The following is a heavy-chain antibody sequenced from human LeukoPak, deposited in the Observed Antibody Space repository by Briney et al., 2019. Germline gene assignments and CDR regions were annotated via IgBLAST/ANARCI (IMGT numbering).Heavy chain of an antibody. V-gene: IGHV3-23*01. CDR1: GFTISSYG. Sequence: GGSLRLSCAASGFTISSYGMSWVRQAPGKGLEWVSSISGGTTYYADSVKGRFTISRDNSNNIVSLQMNSLRAEDTAVYYCAKSVYGSGNYWGQGTLVTVSS. J-gene: IGHJ4*02. CDR2: ISGGTT. CDR3: AKSVYGSGNY. D-gene: IGHD3-10*01.